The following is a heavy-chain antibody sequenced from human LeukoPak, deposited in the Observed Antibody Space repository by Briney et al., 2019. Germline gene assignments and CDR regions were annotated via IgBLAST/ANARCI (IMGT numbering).Heavy chain of an antibody. Sequence: GGSLRLSCAAPGFTFSSYWMHWVRHGPGKGLVWVSRFLSDGSRTTYADSVKGRFTISGDNAKNTLYLQMNSLRAEDTAVYYCARVGDYGSGFDFWGQGTLVTVSS. V-gene: IGHV3-74*01. CDR1: GFTFSSYW. CDR3: ARVGDYGSGFDF. J-gene: IGHJ4*02. D-gene: IGHD3-10*01. CDR2: FLSDGSRT.